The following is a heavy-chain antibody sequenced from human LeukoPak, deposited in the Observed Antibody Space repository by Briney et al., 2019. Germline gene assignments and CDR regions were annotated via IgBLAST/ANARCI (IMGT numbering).Heavy chain of an antibody. V-gene: IGHV3-48*03. CDR3: ARDGGWDAFDI. J-gene: IGHJ3*02. Sequence: GGSLRLSXAASGFTFSSYEMNWVGQAPGKGLEWVSYISSSGSTIYYADSVKGRFTISRDNAKNSLYLQMNSLRAEDTAVYYSARDGGWDAFDIWGQGTMVTVSS. D-gene: IGHD6-19*01. CDR1: GFTFSSYE. CDR2: ISSSGSTI.